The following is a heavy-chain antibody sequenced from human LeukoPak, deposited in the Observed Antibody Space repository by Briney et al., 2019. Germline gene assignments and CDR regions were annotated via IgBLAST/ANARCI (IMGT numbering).Heavy chain of an antibody. V-gene: IGHV1-2*06. Sequence: ASVKVSCKASGYTFTGYYMHWVQQAPGQGLEWMGRINPNSGGTNYAQKFQGRVTMTRDTSISTAYRELSRLRSDDTAVYYCAYGGGFNNWNYEPGFDYWGQGTLVTVSS. CDR1: GYTFTGYY. D-gene: IGHD1-7*01. CDR3: AYGGGFNNWNYEPGFDY. J-gene: IGHJ4*02. CDR2: INPNSGGT.